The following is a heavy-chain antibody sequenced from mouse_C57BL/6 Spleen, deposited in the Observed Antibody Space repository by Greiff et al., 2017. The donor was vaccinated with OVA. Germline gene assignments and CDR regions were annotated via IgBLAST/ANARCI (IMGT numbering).Heavy chain of an antibody. V-gene: IGHV1-15*01. CDR1: GYTFTDYE. J-gene: IGHJ2*01. Sequence: QVQLQQSGAELVRPGASVTLSCKASGYTFTDYEMHWVKQTPVHGLEWIGAIDPETGGTAYNQKFKGKAILTADKSSSTAYMELRSLTSEDSAVYYCTHYGNCPYFDYWGQGTTLTVSS. D-gene: IGHD2-1*01. CDR2: IDPETGGT. CDR3: THYGNCPYFDY.